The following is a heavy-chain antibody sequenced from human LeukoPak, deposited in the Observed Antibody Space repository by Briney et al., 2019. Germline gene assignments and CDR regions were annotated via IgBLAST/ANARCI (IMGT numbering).Heavy chain of an antibody. Sequence: ASVKVSCKASGGTFSSYAITWLRQAPGQGLEWMGRILVILGMTNYAQKLQGRVTITADTSTSTAYMELSSLRSEDMAVYYSARSMVRGMPDYWGQGTLVTVSS. CDR2: ILVILGMT. CDR1: GGTFSSYA. V-gene: IGHV1-69*04. J-gene: IGHJ4*02. D-gene: IGHD3-10*01. CDR3: ARSMVRGMPDY.